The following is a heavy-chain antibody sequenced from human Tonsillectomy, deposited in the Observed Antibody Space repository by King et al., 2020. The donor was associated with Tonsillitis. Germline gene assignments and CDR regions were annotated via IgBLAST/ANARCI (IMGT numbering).Heavy chain of an antibody. CDR1: GGSISSYY. CDR3: ARDLYGGFGDFGY. J-gene: IGHJ4*02. D-gene: IGHD3-10*01. V-gene: IGHV4-59*01. CDR2: IYYSGST. Sequence: VQLQESGPGLVKPSETLSLTCTASGGSISSYYWSWIRQPPGKGLEWIGYIYYSGSTNYNPSLKSRVTISIHTSKNQFSLKLSSVTAADTAVYYCARDLYGGFGDFGYWGQGTLVTVSS.